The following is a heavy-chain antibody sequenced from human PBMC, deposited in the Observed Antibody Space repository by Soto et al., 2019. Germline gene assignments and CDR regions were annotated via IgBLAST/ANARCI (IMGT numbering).Heavy chain of an antibody. J-gene: IGHJ4*01. CDR1: GYSVRSGYY. D-gene: IGHD3-10*01. V-gene: IGHV4-38-2*02. Sequence: KSSETLSLTCSVSGYSVRSGYYWGWVRQAPGKGLEWLGSVYHNGIMFHNPSFQSRVTISVDTSKNQFSLNLRSVTAADTAVYYCAALWFGELAFNYCGHGILFTASS. CDR3: AALWFGELAFNY. CDR2: VYHNGIM.